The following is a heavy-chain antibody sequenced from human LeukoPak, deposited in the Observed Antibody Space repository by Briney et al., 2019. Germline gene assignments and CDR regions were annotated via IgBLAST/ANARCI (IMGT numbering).Heavy chain of an antibody. Sequence: SGTLSLTCAVFGGSISSNNWWSWVRQPPGQGLEWIGEIFHSGSTNYNPSLKSRVTISVDKSKNQFSLKLNSVTAADTAVYYCARAEPRGSVWYPYWGQGTLVTVSS. J-gene: IGHJ4*02. CDR2: IFHSGST. V-gene: IGHV4-4*02. CDR3: ARAEPRGSVWYPY. CDR1: GGSISSNNW. D-gene: IGHD6-13*01.